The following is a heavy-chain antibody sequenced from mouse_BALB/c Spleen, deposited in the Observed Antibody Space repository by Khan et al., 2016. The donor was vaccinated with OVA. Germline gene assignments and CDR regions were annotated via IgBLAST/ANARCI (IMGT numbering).Heavy chain of an antibody. CDR1: GYTFTDYN. CDR3: TRGGHGSPFDY. J-gene: IGHJ2*01. V-gene: IGHV1-18*01. Sequence: VRLQQSGPELVKLGASVKISCKASGYTFTDYNMDWVKQSHGKSLEWIGDITPNNGGTIYNQKFKGKATLTVDKSSSTAYMELRSLTSEDTAVYYCTRGGHGSPFDYWGQGTTLTVSS. CDR2: ITPNNGGT. D-gene: IGHD1-1*01.